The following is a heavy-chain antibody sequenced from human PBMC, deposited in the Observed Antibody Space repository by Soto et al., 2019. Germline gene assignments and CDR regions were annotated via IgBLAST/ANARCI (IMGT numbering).Heavy chain of an antibody. CDR2: ISAYNGNT. V-gene: IGHV1-18*01. J-gene: IGHJ5*01. CDR3: AASGVYYESSGLGIWFDS. D-gene: IGHD3-22*01. Sequence: ASVKLSCKASGYTFTSYGISWVRQAPGQGIEWMGWISAYNGNTNYAQKLQGRVTMTTDTSTSTAYMELRSLRSDDTAVYYCAASGVYYESSGLGIWFDSRGQASPITV. CDR1: GYTFTSYG.